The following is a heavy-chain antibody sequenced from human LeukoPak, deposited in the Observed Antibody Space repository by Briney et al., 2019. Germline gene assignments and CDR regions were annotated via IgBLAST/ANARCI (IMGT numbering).Heavy chain of an antibody. CDR1: GFTFSSYW. V-gene: IGHV3-74*01. J-gene: IGHJ3*02. Sequence: GGSLSLSCAASGFTFSSYWMHWVRQAPGKGLVWVSRINSDGSSTSYADSVKGRFTISRDNAKNTLYLQMNSLRAEDTAVYYCARGAAYCGGDCYWDIWGQGTMVTVSS. CDR3: ARGAAYCGGDCYWDI. CDR2: INSDGSST. D-gene: IGHD2-21*02.